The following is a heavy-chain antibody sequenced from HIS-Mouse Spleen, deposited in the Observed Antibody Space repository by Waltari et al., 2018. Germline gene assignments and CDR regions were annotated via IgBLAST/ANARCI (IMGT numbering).Heavy chain of an antibody. V-gene: IGHV4-34*01. CDR1: GGSFSGYY. CDR3: ALGIAAAGTAFDI. CDR2: INHSGST. Sequence: QVQLQQWGAGLLKPSETLSLTCAVYGGSFSGYYWSWIRQPPGKGLEWIGEINHSGSTNYNPSLKSRVTISVDTSKNQFPRKLSSVTAADTAVYYCALGIAAAGTAFDIWGQGTMVTVSS. J-gene: IGHJ3*02. D-gene: IGHD6-13*01.